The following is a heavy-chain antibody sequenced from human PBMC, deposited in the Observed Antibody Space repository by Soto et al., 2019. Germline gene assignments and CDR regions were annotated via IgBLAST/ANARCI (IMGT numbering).Heavy chain of an antibody. J-gene: IGHJ6*03. V-gene: IGHV4-34*01. CDR3: ARGSTRLLTGPRADMDG. CDR1: GGSFSGYY. D-gene: IGHD3-9*01. CDR2: FDHSGST. Sequence: QVQLQQWGAGLLKPSETLSLTCAVYGGSFSGYYWSWIRQPLGKGLEWIGEFDHSGSTNYNPSLNGRFTRSVDTSKTLFARKLSSVYAADTAVYYCARGSTRLLTGPRADMDGWGKGTTVTVSS.